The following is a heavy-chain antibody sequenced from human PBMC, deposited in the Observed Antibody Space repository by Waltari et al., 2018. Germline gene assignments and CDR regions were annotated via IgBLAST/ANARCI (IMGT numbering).Heavy chain of an antibody. V-gene: IGHV1-69*02. J-gene: IGHJ2*01. Sequence: VQLVQSGAEVKKPGSSVTVSCKASGGTFSSYTISWVRQAPGKGLEWMGRILPIRGIANYEQKFQCRVTMTADKATSTAYMELSSLRSEDTAVYYWASLAVTSSYWYFDLWGRGTLVTVSS. CDR3: ASLAVTSSYWYFDL. CDR2: ILPIRGIA. CDR1: GGTFSSYT. D-gene: IGHD4-17*01.